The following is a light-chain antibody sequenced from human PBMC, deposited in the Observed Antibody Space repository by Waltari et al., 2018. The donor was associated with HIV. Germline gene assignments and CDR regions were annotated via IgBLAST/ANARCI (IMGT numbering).Light chain of an antibody. Sequence: QSGLTQPPSVSGPPGQRVTISCSGSSSNIARNALHWYQHFPGPAPKLLIYATNQRSSGVPDRFSGSKSGTSASLAISGLQSEDEADYYCAAWDDSLNGRYVFGTGTKVTVL. CDR1: SSNIARNA. V-gene: IGLV1-44*01. CDR2: ATN. J-gene: IGLJ1*01. CDR3: AAWDDSLNGRYV.